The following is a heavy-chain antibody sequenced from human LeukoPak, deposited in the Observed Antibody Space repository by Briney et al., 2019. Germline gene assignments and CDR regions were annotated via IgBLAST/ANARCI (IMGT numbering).Heavy chain of an antibody. V-gene: IGHV3-15*01. J-gene: IGHJ4*02. Sequence: GGSLRLSCAGSGFTFSNAWMSWVRQAPGKGLEWVGRIKSKTDGGTTDYAAPVKGRFSISRDDSKNTLYVQMNSLKTEDTAVYYCTTIRRYYDSSGLDYWGQGTLVTVSS. CDR2: IKSKTDGGTT. CDR1: GFTFSNAW. CDR3: TTIRRYYDSSGLDY. D-gene: IGHD3-22*01.